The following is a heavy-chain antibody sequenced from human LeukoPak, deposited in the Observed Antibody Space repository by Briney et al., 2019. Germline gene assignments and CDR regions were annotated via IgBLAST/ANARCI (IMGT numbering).Heavy chain of an antibody. CDR2: FDPEDGET. CDR3: ATVPHYDIVVVPAAFY. D-gene: IGHD2-2*01. Sequence: GASVKVSCKVSGYTLTELSMHWVRQAPGKGLEWMGGFDPEDGETIYAQKFQGRVTMTEDTSTDTAYMELSSLRSEDTAVYYCATVPHYDIVVVPAAFYWGQGTLVTASS. CDR1: GYTLTELS. J-gene: IGHJ4*02. V-gene: IGHV1-24*01.